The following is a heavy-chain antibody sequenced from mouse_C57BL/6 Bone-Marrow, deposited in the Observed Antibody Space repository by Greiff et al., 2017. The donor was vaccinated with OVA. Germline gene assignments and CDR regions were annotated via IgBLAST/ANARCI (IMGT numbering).Heavy chain of an antibody. J-gene: IGHJ1*03. Sequence: QVQLQQSGAELVRPGTSVKVSCKASGYAFTNYLIEWVKQRPGQGLEWIGVINPGSGGTNYTEKFKGKATLTADKSSSTAYMQLSSLTSEDSAVYFCARYDGYYGWYFDVWGTGTTVTVSS. D-gene: IGHD2-3*01. CDR2: INPGSGGT. V-gene: IGHV1-54*01. CDR3: ARYDGYYGWYFDV. CDR1: GYAFTNYL.